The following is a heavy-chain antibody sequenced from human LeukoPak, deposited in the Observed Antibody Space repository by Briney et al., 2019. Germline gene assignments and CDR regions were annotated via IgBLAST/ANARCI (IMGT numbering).Heavy chain of an antibody. CDR1: GGTFSSYA. Sequence: ASVKASCKASGGTFSSYAISWVRQAPGQGLEWMGRIIPIFGTANYAQRFQGRVTITADKSTSTAYMELSSLRSEDTAVYYCARAGGYSGYGDWFDPWGQGTLVTVSS. J-gene: IGHJ5*02. CDR3: ARAGGYSGYGDWFDP. V-gene: IGHV1-69*06. CDR2: IIPIFGTA. D-gene: IGHD5-12*01.